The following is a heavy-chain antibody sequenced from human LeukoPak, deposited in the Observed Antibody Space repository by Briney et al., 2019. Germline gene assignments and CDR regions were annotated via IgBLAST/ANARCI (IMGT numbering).Heavy chain of an antibody. J-gene: IGHJ4*02. V-gene: IGHV3-23*01. CDR2: IGGSGSST. CDR1: GFTFNTYA. CDR3: AKDFKSSGWYVPPYFDY. Sequence: GGSLRLSCAASGFTFNTYAMSWVRQAPGKGLEWVSGIGGSGSSTYYAESVKGRFTISRDNSKNTLYLQMSSLRAEDTAVYYCAKDFKSSGWYVPPYFDYWGQGTLVTVSS. D-gene: IGHD6-19*01.